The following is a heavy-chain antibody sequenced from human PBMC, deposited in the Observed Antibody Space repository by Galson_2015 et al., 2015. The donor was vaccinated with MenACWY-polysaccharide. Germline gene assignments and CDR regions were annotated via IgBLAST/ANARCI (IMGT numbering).Heavy chain of an antibody. J-gene: IGHJ6*02. V-gene: IGHV3-30-3*01. CDR2: ISYDGSSK. CDR1: GFTFSSYA. CDR3: ARAYCDRTTCYGMDV. D-gene: IGHD2-2*01. Sequence: SLRLSCAASGFTFSSYAIHWVRQAPGEGLEWVAVISYDGSSKYYADSLKGRFTISRDNSKNMLYLQMNSLRAEDTAVYYCARAYCDRTTCYGMDVWGQGTTVTVSS.